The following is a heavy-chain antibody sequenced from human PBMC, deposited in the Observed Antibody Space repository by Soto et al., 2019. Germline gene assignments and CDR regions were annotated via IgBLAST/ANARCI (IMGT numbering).Heavy chain of an antibody. D-gene: IGHD3-10*01. CDR1: RYTFSSYV. CDR2: IKSKTDGGTT. J-gene: IGHJ6*02. Sequence: PWWSLRLSSAASRYTFSSYVMNWVRQAQGKGLEWVGRIKSKTDGGTTDYAAPVKGRFTISRDDSKNTLYLQMNSLKTEDTAVYYCTTSITMVRGVITIYYGMDVWGQGTTVTGSS. V-gene: IGHV3-15*01. CDR3: TTSITMVRGVITIYYGMDV.